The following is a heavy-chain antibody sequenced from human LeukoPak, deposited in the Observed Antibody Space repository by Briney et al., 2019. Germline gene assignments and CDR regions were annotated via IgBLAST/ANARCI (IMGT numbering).Heavy chain of an antibody. CDR1: GGSISSYY. V-gene: IGHV4-59*13. D-gene: IGHD3-22*01. CDR3: ARDSRSYYDSSGYYGTFDY. J-gene: IGHJ4*02. Sequence: SETLSLTCTVSGGSISSYYWSWSRHPPGRGWRGLGIFNYGGSTNYNPSLKSRVTISVDTSKNQFSLKLSSVTAADTAVYYCARDSRSYYDSSGYYGTFDYWGQGTLVTVSS. CDR2: FNYGGST.